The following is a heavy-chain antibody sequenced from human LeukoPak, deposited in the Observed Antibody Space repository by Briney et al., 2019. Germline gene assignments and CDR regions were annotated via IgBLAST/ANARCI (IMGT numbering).Heavy chain of an antibody. J-gene: IGHJ4*02. CDR3: ARPSPVGSYFDY. CDR1: GGSISSGDYY. D-gene: IGHD2-2*03. V-gene: IGHV4-30-4*08. Sequence: SETLSLTCTVSGGSISSGDYYWSWIRQPPGKGLEWIGYIYYSGSTNYNPSLKSRVTISVDTSKNQFSLKLSSVTAADTAVYYCARPSPVGSYFDYWGQGTLVTVSS. CDR2: IYYSGST.